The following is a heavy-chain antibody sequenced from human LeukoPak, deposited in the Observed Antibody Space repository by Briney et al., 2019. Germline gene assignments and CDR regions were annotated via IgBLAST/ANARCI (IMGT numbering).Heavy chain of an antibody. CDR2: IKQDGSEK. Sequence: TGGSLRLSCAASGITLSVYWMSWVRQAPGKGLEWVANIKQDGSEKYYRDSVQGRFTISTDNAKNSLYLQMNSLRAEDTAVHYCARSGSGYFDYWGQGSLVTVSS. V-gene: IGHV3-7*01. CDR1: GITLSVYW. J-gene: IGHJ4*02. CDR3: ARSGSGYFDY.